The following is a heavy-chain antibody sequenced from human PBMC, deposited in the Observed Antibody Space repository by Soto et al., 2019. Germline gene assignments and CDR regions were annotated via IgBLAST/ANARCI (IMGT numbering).Heavy chain of an antibody. Sequence: QVQLVQSGGEVKRPGASVKVSCKTSGYTFTNYGISWVRQAPGRGLEWLGWTSAYNGNTNYAQKIQDRVTMTTDTSTSTVYMELRSLRSDDTAVYYCARDYYNRAKFDYWGQGALVTVSS. D-gene: IGHD3-22*01. J-gene: IGHJ4*02. CDR2: TSAYNGNT. CDR1: GYTFTNYG. CDR3: ARDYYNRAKFDY. V-gene: IGHV1-18*01.